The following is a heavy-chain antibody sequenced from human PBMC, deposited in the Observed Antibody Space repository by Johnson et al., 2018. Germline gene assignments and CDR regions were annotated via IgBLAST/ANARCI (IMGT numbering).Heavy chain of an antibody. CDR3: ARESFSMRTGNDCFDL. J-gene: IGHJ3*01. V-gene: IGHV4-59*11. CDR2: IYEYWST. CDR1: GVSLSLHQ. D-gene: IGHD2/OR15-2a*01. Sequence: QVQLQESGPGLVKPSETLSLICTVSGVSLSLHQWDWIRQAPGKGLELIGVIYEYWSTNYNPSLKSRVTISVDRSKNQFSLKLTSATAADTAVYYCARESFSMRTGNDCFDLWGQGTKVSVSS.